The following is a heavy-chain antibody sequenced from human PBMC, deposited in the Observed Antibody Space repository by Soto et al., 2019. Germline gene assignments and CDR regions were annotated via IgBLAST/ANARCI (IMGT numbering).Heavy chain of an antibody. CDR3: ARGEWGLLDY. J-gene: IGHJ4*02. CDR2: INHSGST. V-gene: IGHV4-34*01. D-gene: IGHD3-16*01. CDR1: VGSFSGYY. Sequence: QVQLQQWGAGLLKPSETLSLTCAVYVGSFSGYYWSWIRQPPGKGLEWIGEINHSGSTNYNPSLKSRVTISVDTSKNQFSLKLSSVTAADTAVYYCARGEWGLLDYWGQGTLVTVSS.